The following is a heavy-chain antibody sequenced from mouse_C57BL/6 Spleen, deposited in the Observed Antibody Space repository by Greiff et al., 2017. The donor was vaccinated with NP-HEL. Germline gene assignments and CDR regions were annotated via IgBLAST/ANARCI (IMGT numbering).Heavy chain of an antibody. CDR2: ISNGGGST. J-gene: IGHJ4*01. V-gene: IGHV5-12*01. Sequence: DVMLVESGGGLVQPGGSLKLSCAASGFTFSDYYMYWVRQTPEKRLEWVAYISNGGGSTYYPDTVKGRFTISRDNAKNTLYLQMSRLKSEDTAMYYCARGDGSSYEAMDYWGQGTSVTVSS. CDR1: GFTFSDYY. D-gene: IGHD1-1*01. CDR3: ARGDGSSYEAMDY.